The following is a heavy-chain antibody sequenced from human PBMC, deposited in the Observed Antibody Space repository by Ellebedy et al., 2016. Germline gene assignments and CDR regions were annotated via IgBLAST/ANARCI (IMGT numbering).Heavy chain of an antibody. CDR2: ISSSGATI. CDR1: GFTFSDYY. CDR3: AKFASKYYYYYMDV. D-gene: IGHD5/OR15-5a*01. V-gene: IGHV3-11*01. Sequence: GGSLRLXCAASGFTFSDYYMNCIRQAPGKGLEWISYISSSGATIYYADSVKGRFTISRDNAKNSLFLQMNSLRAEDTDVYYCAKFASKYYYYYMDVWGKGTTVTVSS. J-gene: IGHJ6*03.